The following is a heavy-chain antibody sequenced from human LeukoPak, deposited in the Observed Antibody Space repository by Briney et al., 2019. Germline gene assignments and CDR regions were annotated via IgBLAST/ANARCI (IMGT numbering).Heavy chain of an antibody. Sequence: SETLSLTCAVSGGSISSSNWWSWVRQPPGKGLEWIGEIYHSGSTNYNPSLKSRVTISVDKSKNQFSLKLSSVTAADTAVYYCAREHCSGGSCYKVGFDYWGQGTLVTVSS. D-gene: IGHD2-15*01. J-gene: IGHJ4*02. CDR3: AREHCSGGSCYKVGFDY. CDR2: IYHSGST. V-gene: IGHV4-4*02. CDR1: GGSISSSNW.